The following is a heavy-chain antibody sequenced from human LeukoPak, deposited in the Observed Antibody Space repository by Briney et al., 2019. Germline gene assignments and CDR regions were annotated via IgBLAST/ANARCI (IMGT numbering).Heavy chain of an antibody. Sequence: PGGSLRLSCSASGFIISNYAMHWVRQAPGKGLEYVSAISGNGGSTYYADSVKGRFTISRDNSTNTLYLQMSSLRAEDTAIYHCVKDLYKGDSSSWYYFDYWGQGTLVTVSS. CDR1: GFIISNYA. CDR2: ISGNGGST. V-gene: IGHV3-64D*06. D-gene: IGHD6-13*01. CDR3: VKDLYKGDSSSWYYFDY. J-gene: IGHJ4*02.